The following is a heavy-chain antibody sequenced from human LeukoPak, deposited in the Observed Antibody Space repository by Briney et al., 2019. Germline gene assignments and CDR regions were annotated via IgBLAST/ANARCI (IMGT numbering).Heavy chain of an antibody. CDR3: VRDGDDFNFDY. J-gene: IGHJ4*02. CDR1: GFTFRSYW. V-gene: IGHV3-74*01. CDR2: VIRDGGFT. D-gene: IGHD5-24*01. Sequence: GESLRLSCAASGFTFRSYWMHWLRQAPAKGLEWVSRVIRDGGFTNYADSVKGRFTISRDNDKNTLYLQISSLRAEDTAVYFCVRDGDDFNFDYWGQGSLVTVSS.